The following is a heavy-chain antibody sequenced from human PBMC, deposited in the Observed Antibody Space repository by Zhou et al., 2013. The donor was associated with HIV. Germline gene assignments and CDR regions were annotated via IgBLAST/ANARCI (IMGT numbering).Heavy chain of an antibody. CDR2: IIPIFGSA. V-gene: IGHV1-69*05. CDR1: GGTFSNYA. D-gene: IGHD1-7*01. CDR3: ASGGLTGTTRAYFDY. J-gene: IGHJ4*02. Sequence: QVQLVQSGAEVKKPGSSVKVSCKVSGGTFSNYAISWVRQAPGQGLEWMGGIIPIFGSANYAQKFQGRVTITTDESASTAYMDLSSLRSEDTAVYYCASGGLTGTTRAYFDYWGQGTLVTVSS.